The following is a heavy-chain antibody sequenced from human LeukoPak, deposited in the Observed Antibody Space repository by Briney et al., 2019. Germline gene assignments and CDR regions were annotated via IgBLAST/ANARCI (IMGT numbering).Heavy chain of an antibody. CDR2: IYYSGST. D-gene: IGHD2-2*01. V-gene: IGHV4-39*01. J-gene: IGHJ5*02. Sequence: SETLSLTCTVSGGSTSSSSYYWGWIRQPPGKGLEWIGSIYYSGSTYYNPSLKSRVTISVDTSKNQFSLKLSSVTAADTAVYYCARLTDCSSTSCPAGGIDPWGQGTLVTVSS. CDR3: ARLTDCSSTSCPAGGIDP. CDR1: GGSTSSSSYY.